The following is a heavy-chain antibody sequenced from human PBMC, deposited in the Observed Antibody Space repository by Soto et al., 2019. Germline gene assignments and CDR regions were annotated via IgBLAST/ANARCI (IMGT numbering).Heavy chain of an antibody. D-gene: IGHD6-13*01. CDR2: IYPGDHET. CDR1: GYTFSNFW. CDR3: ARSTRSSQYFDY. Sequence: PGESLKISCRCSGYTFSNFWIAWVRHLPGKGLEWMGIIYPGDHETRYSPSFHGKVTISADKSINTAYLQWSSLEASDSAFYYCARSTRSSQYFDYWGQGDLVTVSS. V-gene: IGHV5-51*01. J-gene: IGHJ4*02.